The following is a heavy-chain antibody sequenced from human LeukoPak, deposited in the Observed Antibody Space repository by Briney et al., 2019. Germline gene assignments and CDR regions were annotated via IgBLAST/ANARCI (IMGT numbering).Heavy chain of an antibody. Sequence: KPSETLSLTCTVSGGSISSGSYYWGWIRQPPGKGLEWIGSIYYSGSTYYNPSLKSRVTISVDTSKNQFSLKLSSVTAADTAVYYCARLTEGIAVAYWGQGTLVTVSS. CDR3: ARLTEGIAVAY. CDR2: IYYSGST. J-gene: IGHJ4*02. CDR1: GGSISSGSYY. V-gene: IGHV4-39*01. D-gene: IGHD6-19*01.